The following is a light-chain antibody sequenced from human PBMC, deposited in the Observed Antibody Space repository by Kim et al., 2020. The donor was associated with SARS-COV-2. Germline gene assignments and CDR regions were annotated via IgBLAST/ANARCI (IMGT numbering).Light chain of an antibody. CDR3: ATWDDSLRGPV. Sequence: GQGVIISCSGSSSDIGNNSVFWYQQFPGTAPKLIMDRNSLRPSGVPDRFSGSKSGTSASLAISGLRSEDESDYFCATWDDSLRGPVFGGGTQLTVL. J-gene: IGLJ2*01. CDR1: SSDIGNNS. V-gene: IGLV1-47*01. CDR2: RNS.